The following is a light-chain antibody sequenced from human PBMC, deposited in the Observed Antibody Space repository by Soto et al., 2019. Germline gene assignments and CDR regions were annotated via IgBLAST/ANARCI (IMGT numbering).Light chain of an antibody. CDR2: EVS. Sequence: QSALTQPASVSGSPGQSITISCTGTSSDVGGYNYVSWYQQHPGKAPKLMIYEVSNRPSGVSTRFSGSKSGNTASLTTSRLQDEHEADYYCSSYTGSSTPYVFGTGTKLTVL. V-gene: IGLV2-14*01. CDR3: SSYTGSSTPYV. CDR1: SSDVGGYNY. J-gene: IGLJ1*01.